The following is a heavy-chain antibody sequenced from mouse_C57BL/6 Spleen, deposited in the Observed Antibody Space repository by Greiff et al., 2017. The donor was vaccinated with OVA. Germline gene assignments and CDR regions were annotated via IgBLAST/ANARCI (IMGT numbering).Heavy chain of an antibody. Sequence: QVQLQQPGAELVKPGASVKLSCKASGYTFTSYWMQWVKQRPGQGLEWIGEIDPSDSYTNYNQKFKGKATLTVDTSSSTAYMQLSSLTSEDSAVYYCARGTGSFDYWGQGTSVTVSS. D-gene: IGHD4-1*01. CDR1: GYTFTSYW. J-gene: IGHJ4*01. V-gene: IGHV1-50*01. CDR2: IDPSDSYT. CDR3: ARGTGSFDY.